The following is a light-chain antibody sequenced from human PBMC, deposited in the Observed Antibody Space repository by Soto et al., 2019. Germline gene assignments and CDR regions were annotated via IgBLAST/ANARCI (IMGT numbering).Light chain of an antibody. CDR3: QQFHSPLT. J-gene: IGKJ4*01. CDR1: QGISSY. Sequence: IQLTQSPSSLSASIGDRVTITCRASQGISSYLAWYQQKPGKAPKLLIYAASTLQSGVPSRFSGGGSGTDFTLTISSLQPEDFATYYCQQFHSPLTFGGGTKVEIK. CDR2: AAS. V-gene: IGKV1-9*01.